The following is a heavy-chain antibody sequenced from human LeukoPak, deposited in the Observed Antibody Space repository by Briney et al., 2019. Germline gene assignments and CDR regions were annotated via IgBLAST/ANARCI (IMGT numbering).Heavy chain of an antibody. CDR2: INHSGST. Sequence: KASETLSLTCAVYGGSFSGYYWSWIRQPPGKGLEWIGEINHSGSTNYNPSLKSRVTISVDTSKNQFSLKLSSVTAADTVVYYCARGQGKTGYFDYWGQGTLVTVSS. J-gene: IGHJ4*02. D-gene: IGHD3-9*01. CDR3: ARGQGKTGYFDY. V-gene: IGHV4-34*01. CDR1: GGSFSGYY.